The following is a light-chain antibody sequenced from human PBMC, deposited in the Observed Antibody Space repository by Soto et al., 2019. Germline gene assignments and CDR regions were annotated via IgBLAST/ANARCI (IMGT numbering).Light chain of an antibody. CDR2: AAS. Sequence: DIQMTQAPSSLSASVGDRVTITCRASHNIINDLGWYQQKPGKAPKRLIYAASTLQNGVPSRFSDSGSATEFTLTISSLQPEDFATYYCQHHNSYLALTFGGGTKVEIK. CDR1: HNIIND. V-gene: IGKV1-17*01. J-gene: IGKJ4*01. CDR3: QHHNSYLALT.